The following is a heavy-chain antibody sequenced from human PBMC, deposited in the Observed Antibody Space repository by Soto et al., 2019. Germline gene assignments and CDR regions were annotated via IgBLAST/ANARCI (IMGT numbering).Heavy chain of an antibody. V-gene: IGHV4-31*03. CDR3: ARVRRKWELFFDY. Sequence: SETLSLTCTVSGGSISSGGYYWSWIRQHPGKGLEWIGYIYYSGSTYYNPSLKSRVTISVDTSKNQFSLKLSSVTAADTAVYYCARVRRKWELFFDYWGQGTLVTVSS. J-gene: IGHJ4*02. CDR2: IYYSGST. D-gene: IGHD1-26*01. CDR1: GGSISSGGYY.